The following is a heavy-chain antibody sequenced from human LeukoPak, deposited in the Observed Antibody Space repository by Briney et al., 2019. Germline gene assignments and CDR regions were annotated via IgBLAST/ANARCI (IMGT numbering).Heavy chain of an antibody. D-gene: IGHD2-21*01. J-gene: IGHJ6*02. CDR3: AKDVRNSFAAYGMDV. Sequence: GGSLRLSCAASGFTFSSYAMSWVRQAPGKGLEWVSAISGSGGSTYYANSVKGRFTISRDNSKNTLYLQMNSLRAEDTAVYYCAKDVRNSFAAYGMDVWGQGTTVTVSS. V-gene: IGHV3-23*01. CDR1: GFTFSSYA. CDR2: ISGSGGST.